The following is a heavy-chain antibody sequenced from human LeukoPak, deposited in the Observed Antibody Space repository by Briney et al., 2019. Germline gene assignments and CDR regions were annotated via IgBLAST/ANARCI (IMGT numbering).Heavy chain of an antibody. CDR3: ARGRIAAAGTLDY. V-gene: IGHV4-30-2*01. Sequence: SQTLSLTCTVSGGSISSGGYYWSWIRQPPGKGLEWIGYIYHSGSTYYNPSLKSRVTISVDGFKNQFSLKLSSVTAADTAVYYCARGRIAAAGTLDYWGQGTLVTVSS. D-gene: IGHD6-13*01. CDR2: IYHSGST. J-gene: IGHJ4*02. CDR1: GGSISSGGYY.